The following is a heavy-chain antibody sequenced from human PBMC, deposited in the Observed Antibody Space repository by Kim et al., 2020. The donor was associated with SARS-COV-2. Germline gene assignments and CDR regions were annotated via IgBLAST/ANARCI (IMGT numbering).Heavy chain of an antibody. Sequence: GGSLRLSCAASGFSFDAYGMNWVRQVPGKGLEWVSGIQWNGGGTDYADSVKGRFIISRDNAKNFLYLQMNSLRVEDSAFYYCARGGRNYYSIDGVDSWGRGTMVTVSA. V-gene: IGHV3-20*04. D-gene: IGHD1-26*01. CDR2: IQWNGGGT. CDR3: ARGGRNYYSIDGVDS. J-gene: IGHJ3*02. CDR1: GFSFDAYG.